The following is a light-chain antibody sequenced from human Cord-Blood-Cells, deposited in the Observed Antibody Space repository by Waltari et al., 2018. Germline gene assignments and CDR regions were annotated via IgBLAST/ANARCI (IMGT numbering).Light chain of an antibody. J-gene: IGLJ1*01. CDR3: CSYAGSYTYV. V-gene: IGLV2-11*01. CDR2: DVS. CDR1: RSDVGGYNY. Sequence: QSALTQPRSVSGSPGQSVTTSCTGTRSDVGGYNYVSWYQQHPGKAPKLMIYDVSKRPSGVPDRFSGSKSGNTASLTISGLQAEDEADYYCCSYAGSYTYVFGTGTKVTVL.